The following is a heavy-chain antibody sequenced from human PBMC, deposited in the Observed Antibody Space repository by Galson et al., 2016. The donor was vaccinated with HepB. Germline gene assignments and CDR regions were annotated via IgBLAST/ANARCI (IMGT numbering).Heavy chain of an antibody. V-gene: IGHV3-48*02. D-gene: IGHD1-1*01. J-gene: IGHJ6*02. CDR3: ARGEIGTLPYYYFGMDV. CDR2: ISSSSSDS. Sequence: RLSCSASGFTFSPYSMTWVRQAPGKGLEWISYISSSSSDSFYADSVKGRFTISRDNAKNSLYLKMSSLTDDDTAVYYCARGEIGTLPYYYFGMDVWGQGTTVTVSS. CDR1: GFTFSPYS.